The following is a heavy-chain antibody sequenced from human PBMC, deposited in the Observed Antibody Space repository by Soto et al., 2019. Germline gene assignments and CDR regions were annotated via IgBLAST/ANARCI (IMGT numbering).Heavy chain of an antibody. Sequence: GKGLEWIGEIHHTGSATYNPSLKSRVTISVDTSKNNFSLRLNSVTAADTAVFHCATFPDFFFQAEDGIRDVRSVSAFLLNRSSDL. V-gene: IGHV4-34*01. CDR3: ATFPDFFFQAEDGIRDVRSVSAFLLNRSSDL. CDR2: IHHTGSA. D-gene: IGHD3-3*01. J-gene: IGHJ2*01.